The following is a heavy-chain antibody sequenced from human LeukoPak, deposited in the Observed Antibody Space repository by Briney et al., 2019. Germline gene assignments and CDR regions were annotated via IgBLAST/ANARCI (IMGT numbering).Heavy chain of an antibody. CDR3: AKDHEDGYNYFDY. V-gene: IGHV3-23*01. CDR2: ISGSGGST. J-gene: IGHJ4*02. D-gene: IGHD5-24*01. CDR1: GFTFSSYA. Sequence: GGSLRLSCAASGFTFSSYAMSWVRQAPGKGLEWVSAISGSGGSTYYADSVKGRFTISRDNSKNTLYLQMNSLRAEDAAVYYCAKDHEDGYNYFDYWGQGTLVTVSS.